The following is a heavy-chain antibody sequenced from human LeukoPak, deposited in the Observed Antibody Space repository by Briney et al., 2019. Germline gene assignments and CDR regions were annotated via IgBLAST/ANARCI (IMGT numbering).Heavy chain of an antibody. CDR2: ISADNGNT. CDR1: GYTLSNHA. D-gene: IGHD6-13*01. CDR3: ARVARIAATVGMDV. Sequence: ASVKVSCKGSGYTLSNHAFSWVRQAPGQGLEWMGWISADNGNTNHAQKFQGRVSLTTDTFTSTAYMELRSLRSDDTAVYYCARVARIAATVGMDVWGQGTTVTVSS. V-gene: IGHV1-18*04. J-gene: IGHJ6*02.